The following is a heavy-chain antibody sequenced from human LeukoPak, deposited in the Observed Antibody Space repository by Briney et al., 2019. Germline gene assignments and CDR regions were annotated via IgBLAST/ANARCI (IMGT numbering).Heavy chain of an antibody. Sequence: GGSLRLSCAASGFTFSSYSMNWVRQAPGKGLEWVSSISSSSSYIYYADSVKGRFTISRDNSKNTLYLQMNSLRAEDTAVYYCAKDSPELELTPPFDYWGQGTLVTVSS. D-gene: IGHD1-7*01. J-gene: IGHJ4*02. CDR3: AKDSPELELTPPFDY. V-gene: IGHV3-21*01. CDR1: GFTFSSYS. CDR2: ISSSSSYI.